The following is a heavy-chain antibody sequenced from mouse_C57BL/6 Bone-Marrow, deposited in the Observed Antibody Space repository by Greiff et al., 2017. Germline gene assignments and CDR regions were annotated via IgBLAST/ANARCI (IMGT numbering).Heavy chain of an antibody. CDR3: ARQADWDRYFDV. D-gene: IGHD4-1*01. V-gene: IGHV2-6-1*01. CDR2: IWSDGST. CDR1: GFSLTSYG. Sequence: VQLQQSGPGLVAPSQSLSITCTVSGFSLTSYGVHWVRQPPGKGLEWLVVIWSDGSTTYNSALKSRLSISKDNSKSQVFLKMNSLQTDDTAMYXCARQADWDRYFDVWGTGTTVTVSS. J-gene: IGHJ1*03.